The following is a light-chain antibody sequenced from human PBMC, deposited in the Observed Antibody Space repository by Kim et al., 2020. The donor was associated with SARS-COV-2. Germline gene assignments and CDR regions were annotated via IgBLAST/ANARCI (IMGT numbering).Light chain of an antibody. CDR1: NIESQT. Sequence: APGKTARSACGGNNIESQTVHWYQQKPGQAPVLVIHYDSERPSGIPERISGSNSGDTATLTISRVEAGDEADYYCQVWDSGSDHVVFGGGTQLTVL. J-gene: IGLJ2*01. V-gene: IGLV3-21*01. CDR3: QVWDSGSDHVV. CDR2: YDS.